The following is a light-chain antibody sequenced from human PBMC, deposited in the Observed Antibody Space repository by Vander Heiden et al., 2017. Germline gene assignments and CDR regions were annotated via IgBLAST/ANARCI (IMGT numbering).Light chain of an antibody. CDR2: AAS. CDR1: QSISSY. J-gene: IGKJ1*01. V-gene: IGKV1-39*01. CDR3: LQSYSTPWT. Sequence: DIQMTPPPSPLSASVGDRVTITCLASQSISSYLNWYQQKPGKAPKLLIYAASSLQSGVPSRFSGSGSGTDFTLTISRLQPEDFATYYCLQSYSTPWTFGQGTKVEIK.